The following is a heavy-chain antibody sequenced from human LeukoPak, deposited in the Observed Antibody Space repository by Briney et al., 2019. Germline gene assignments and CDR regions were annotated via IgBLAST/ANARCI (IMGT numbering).Heavy chain of an antibody. J-gene: IGHJ6*02. D-gene: IGHD3-22*01. V-gene: IGHV1-69*13. CDR3: ARFYYDSSGGYYYYGMDV. Sequence: SVKVSCKASGGTFSSYAISWVRQAPGQGLEWMGGIIPIFGTANYAQKFQDRVTITADESTSTAYMELSSLRSKDTAVYYCARFYYDSSGGYYYYGMDVWGQGTTVTVSS. CDR2: IIPIFGTA. CDR1: GGTFSSYA.